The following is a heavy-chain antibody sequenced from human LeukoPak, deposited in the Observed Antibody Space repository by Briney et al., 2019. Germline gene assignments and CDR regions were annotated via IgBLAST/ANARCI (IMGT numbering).Heavy chain of an antibody. V-gene: IGHV4-59*11. Sequence: SETLSLTCTVSGGSISSHYWSWTRQPPGKGLEWIGYIYYSGSTNYNPSLKSRVTISVDTSKNQFSLKLSSVTAADTAVYYCARARVPDWNYKIYSAGYYYYYMDVWGKGTTVTVSS. CDR1: GGSISSHY. J-gene: IGHJ6*03. CDR3: ARARVPDWNYKIYSAGYYYYYMDV. D-gene: IGHD1-7*01. CDR2: IYYSGST.